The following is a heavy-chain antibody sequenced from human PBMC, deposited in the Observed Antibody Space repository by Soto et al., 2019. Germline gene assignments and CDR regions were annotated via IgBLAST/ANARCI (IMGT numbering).Heavy chain of an antibody. CDR2: MNPNSGNT. CDR3: ARGQDSYDTSGYNDY. CDR1: GYTFISYD. D-gene: IGHD3-22*01. V-gene: IGHV1-8*01. Sequence: ASVKVSCKSSGYTFISYDINWVRQATGQGLEWMGWMNPNSGNTGSAQKFQGRVTMTRDTSINTAYMELSSLGSEDTAAYYCARGQDSYDTSGYNDYWGQGTLVTVSS. J-gene: IGHJ4*02.